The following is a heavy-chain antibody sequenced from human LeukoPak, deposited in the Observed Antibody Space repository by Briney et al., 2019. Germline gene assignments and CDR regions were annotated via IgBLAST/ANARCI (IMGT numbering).Heavy chain of an antibody. J-gene: IGHJ4*02. CDR1: GFTFSDYE. D-gene: IGHD3-10*02. V-gene: IGHV3-48*03. CDR2: ISTSGSTT. CDR3: ARGALHVFDY. Sequence: SGGSLRLSCAASGFTFSDYEINWVRQAPRQGLEWISCISTSGSTTYYADSVKGRFTISRDNAKNSLFLQMNTLTAEDTAVYYCARGALHVFDYWGQGTPVTVSS.